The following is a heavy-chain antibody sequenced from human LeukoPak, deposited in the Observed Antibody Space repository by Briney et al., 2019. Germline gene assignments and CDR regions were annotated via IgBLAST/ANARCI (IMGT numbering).Heavy chain of an antibody. V-gene: IGHV3-21*01. CDR2: ISSSSSYI. D-gene: IGHD1-26*01. CDR3: ARYTSNVVGKRHYFDY. CDR1: GFTFSNYS. J-gene: IGHJ4*02. Sequence: GGSLRLSCAASGFTFSNYSMNWVRQAPGKGLEWVSSISSSSSYIYYADSVKGRFTISRDNAKNSLYLQMNSLRAEDTAVYYCARYTSNVVGKRHYFDYWGQGTLVTVSS.